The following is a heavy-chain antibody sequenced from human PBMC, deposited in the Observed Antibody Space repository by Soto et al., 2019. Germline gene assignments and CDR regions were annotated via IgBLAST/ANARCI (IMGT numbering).Heavy chain of an antibody. J-gene: IGHJ3*01. CDR1: GGSISSGGYS. D-gene: IGHD3-22*01. CDR3: ARGGYYYDTSGYYYDAFDL. V-gene: IGHV4-30-2*01. Sequence: QLQLQESGSGLVKPSQTLSLTCAVSGGSISSGGYSWSWIRLPPGKGLEWIGYIFHSGSTSYNPSLKSRVTISVDRSKNQFSLKLSSVTAADTAVYYCARGGYYYDTSGYYYDAFDLWGQGTMVTVSS. CDR2: IFHSGST.